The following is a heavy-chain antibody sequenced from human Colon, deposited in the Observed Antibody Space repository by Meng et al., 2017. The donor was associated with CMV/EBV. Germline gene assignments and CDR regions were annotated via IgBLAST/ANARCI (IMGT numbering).Heavy chain of an antibody. J-gene: IGHJ4*02. D-gene: IGHD6-19*01. V-gene: IGHV4-39*01. CDR2: MFYSGST. CDR3: ARRQVVAVAGGVSGDFFDY. CDR1: ISTPPYY. Sequence: ISTPPYYWGWIRQPPGKTLEWIGSMFYSGSTYNNPSLNSRVTIFGDTSKNQFSLNLTSVTAADTAVYYCARRQVVAVAGGVSGDFFDYWGLGALVTVSS.